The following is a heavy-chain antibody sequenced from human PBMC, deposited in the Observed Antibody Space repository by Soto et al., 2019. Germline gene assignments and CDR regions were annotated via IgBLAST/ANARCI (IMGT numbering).Heavy chain of an antibody. CDR2: IDASGNT. CDR3: ARYSNNWFQTEGMDV. D-gene: IGHD6-13*01. V-gene: IGHV4-4*07. J-gene: IGHJ6*02. CDR1: VDSITTYY. Sequence: SDTLSLTCTVSVDSITTYYWSWIRQPAGKGLEWIGRIDASGNTNYNPSLNSRVTMSIGTSKKQFSLKLTSVTAADTAIYYCARYSNNWFQTEGMDVWGQGTTVTVSS.